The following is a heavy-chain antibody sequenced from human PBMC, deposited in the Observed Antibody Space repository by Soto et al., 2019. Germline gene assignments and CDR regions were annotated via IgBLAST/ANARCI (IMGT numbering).Heavy chain of an antibody. Sequence: LRLSCEASGFLFSTYEMNWVRQAPGKGLEWISYISSSGSTLYHADSVKGRFTISRDDAKNSLFLQMESLRADDTAIYYCARAGWVEAAGKHFDYWGQGTPVTVSS. V-gene: IGHV3-48*03. CDR2: ISSSGSTL. CDR1: GFLFSTYE. D-gene: IGHD6-13*01. J-gene: IGHJ4*02. CDR3: ARAGWVEAAGKHFDY.